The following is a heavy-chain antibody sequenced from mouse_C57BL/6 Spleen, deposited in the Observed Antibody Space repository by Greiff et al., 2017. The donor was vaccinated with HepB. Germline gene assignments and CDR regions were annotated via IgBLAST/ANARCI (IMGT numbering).Heavy chain of an antibody. J-gene: IGHJ4*01. CDR1: GYTFTSYT. D-gene: IGHD2-1*01. CDR2: INPSSGYT. V-gene: IGHV1-4*01. Sequence: QVHVKQSGAELARPGASVKMSCKASGYTFTSYTMHWVKQRPGQGLEWIGYINPSSGYTKYNQKFKDKATLTADKSSSTAYMQLSSLTSEDSAVYYCARSVYYGNYDYAMDYWGQGTSVTVSS. CDR3: ARSVYYGNYDYAMDY.